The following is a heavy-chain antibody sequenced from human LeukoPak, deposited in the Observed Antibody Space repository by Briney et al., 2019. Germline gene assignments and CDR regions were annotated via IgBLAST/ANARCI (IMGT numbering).Heavy chain of an antibody. CDR3: AREGGGDYAGRGYWYFDL. V-gene: IGHV4-59*01. CDR2: IYYSGST. Sequence: SETLSLTCTVSGGSIGSYYWSWIRQPPGKGLEWIGYIYYSGSTNYNPSLKRRVTISVDTSKNQFSLKLSSVTAADTAVYYCAREGGGDYAGRGYWYFDLWGRGTLVTVSS. J-gene: IGHJ2*01. CDR1: GGSIGSYY. D-gene: IGHD4-17*01.